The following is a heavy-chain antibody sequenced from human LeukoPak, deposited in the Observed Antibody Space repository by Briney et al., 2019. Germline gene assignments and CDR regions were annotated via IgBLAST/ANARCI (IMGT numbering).Heavy chain of an antibody. J-gene: IGHJ5*02. V-gene: IGHV3-23*01. D-gene: IGHD2-15*01. CDR3: ARIIVGTGWSFHP. CDR2: ISGSGEKT. Sequence: GGSLRLTCAVSGFTFSDSAMSWVRQPPGRGLEWVSGISGSGEKTYYADSVKGRFTISRDNAKASLFLQMTSLISEHTVVYFCARIIVGTGWSFHPWGQGTLVTVSS. CDR1: GFTFSDSA.